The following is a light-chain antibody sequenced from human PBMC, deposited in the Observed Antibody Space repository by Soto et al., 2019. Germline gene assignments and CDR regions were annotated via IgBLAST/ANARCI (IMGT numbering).Light chain of an antibody. CDR2: HVS. CDR1: SSDVGGFDY. J-gene: IGLJ1*01. Sequence: QSALTQPRSVSGSRGRSVTISCTGTSSDVGGFDYVSWYQQHPGKAPNLMIHHVSQRSSGVPDRFSGSKSGNTASLTISGLQAEDEADYFCAVWDETLIEVFGTGTKLTVL. CDR3: AVWDETLIEV. V-gene: IGLV2-11*01.